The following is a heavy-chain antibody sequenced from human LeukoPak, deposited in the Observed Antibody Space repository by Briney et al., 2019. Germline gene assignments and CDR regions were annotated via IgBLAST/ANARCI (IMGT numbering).Heavy chain of an antibody. Sequence: GGSLRLSCAASGYTFSSYWMSWVRQAPGKGLEWVANIKQDGSEKYYVDSVKGRFTISRDNAKNSLYLQMNSLRAEDTAVYYCARDYPIAAAGTGRVYWGQGTLVTVSS. V-gene: IGHV3-7*03. J-gene: IGHJ4*02. CDR1: GYTFSSYW. D-gene: IGHD6-13*01. CDR2: IKQDGSEK. CDR3: ARDYPIAAAGTGRVY.